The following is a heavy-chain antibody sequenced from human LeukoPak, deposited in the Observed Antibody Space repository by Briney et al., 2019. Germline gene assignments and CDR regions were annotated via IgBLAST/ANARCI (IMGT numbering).Heavy chain of an antibody. CDR2: ISGSGGST. J-gene: IGHJ4*02. CDR1: GFTFSSYA. V-gene: IGHV3-23*01. CDR3: ARGAYYYDSSGSVY. D-gene: IGHD3-22*01. Sequence: PGGSLRLSCAASGFTFSSYAMSWVRQAPGKGLEWVSAISGSGGSTYYADSVKGRFTISRDNSKNTLYLQMNSLRAEDTAVYYCARGAYYYDSSGSVYGGQGTLVTVSS.